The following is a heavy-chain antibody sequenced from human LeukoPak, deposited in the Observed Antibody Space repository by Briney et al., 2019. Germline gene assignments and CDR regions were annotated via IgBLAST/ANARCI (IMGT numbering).Heavy chain of an antibody. CDR3: ARRGYGGNSGGHFDY. CDR1: GGSISSYY. CDR2: IYYSGST. J-gene: IGHJ4*02. D-gene: IGHD4-23*01. Sequence: SETLSLTCAVSGGSISSYYWSWIRQPPGKGLEWIGYIYYSGSTNYSPSLKSRVTISVDTSKNQFSLKLSSVTAADTAVYYCARRGYGGNSGGHFDYWGQGTLVTVSS. V-gene: IGHV4-59*01.